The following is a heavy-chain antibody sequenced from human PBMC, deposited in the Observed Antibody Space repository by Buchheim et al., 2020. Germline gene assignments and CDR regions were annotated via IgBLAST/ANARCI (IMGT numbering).Heavy chain of an antibody. J-gene: IGHJ4*02. CDR3: ARGPTIAAESTFYFDY. Sequence: QVQLQQWGAGLLKPSETLSLTCAVFGGSFSDYYWSWIRQPPGKGLEWIGDINHSGSTNCSPSLKSRVTISVDTSKNQFSLKLSSMTAADTAVYYCARGPTIAAESTFYFDYWGQGTL. D-gene: IGHD6-13*01. CDR1: GGSFSDYY. CDR2: INHSGST. V-gene: IGHV4-34*01.